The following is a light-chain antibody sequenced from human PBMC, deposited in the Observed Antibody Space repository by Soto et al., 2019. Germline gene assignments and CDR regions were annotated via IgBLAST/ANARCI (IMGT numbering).Light chain of an antibody. J-gene: IGKJ1*01. CDR3: QQRSNWPPT. Sequence: EIVMTQSPATVSVSPGERATLSCRASHSVSSNLAWYQQKPGQAPRLLIYGASTRATGIPARFSGSGSGTDFTLTISSLEPEDFAVYYCQQRSNWPPTFGQGTKVDIK. V-gene: IGKV3-11*01. CDR2: GAS. CDR1: HSVSSN.